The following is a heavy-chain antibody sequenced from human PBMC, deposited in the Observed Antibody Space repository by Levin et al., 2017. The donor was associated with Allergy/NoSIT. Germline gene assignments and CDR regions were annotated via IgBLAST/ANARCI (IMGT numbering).Heavy chain of an antibody. V-gene: IGHV3-9*01. CDR1: GFTFDDYA. D-gene: IGHD2-15*01. CDR3: ARESIGLPDAFDI. Sequence: PGGSLRLSCAASGFTFDDYAMHWVRQAPGKGLEWVSGISWNSGSIVYADSVKGRFTISRDNAKNSLYLQMNSLRTEDTALYYCARESIGLPDAFDIWGQGTMVIVSS. CDR2: ISWNSGSI. J-gene: IGHJ3*02.